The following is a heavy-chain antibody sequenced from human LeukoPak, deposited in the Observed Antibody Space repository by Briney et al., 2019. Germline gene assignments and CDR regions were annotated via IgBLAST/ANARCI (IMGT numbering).Heavy chain of an antibody. J-gene: IGHJ4*02. D-gene: IGHD1-26*01. CDR2: ISSSSTYT. Sequence: GGSLRLSCAASGFTFSDYYMSWIRQAPGKGLEWVSYISSSSTYTNYADSVKGRFTISRDNAKNSLYLQMNSLRAEDTAVYYCARVTVGATPSDYWGQGTLVTVSS. CDR3: ARVTVGATPSDY. CDR1: GFTFSDYY. V-gene: IGHV3-11*05.